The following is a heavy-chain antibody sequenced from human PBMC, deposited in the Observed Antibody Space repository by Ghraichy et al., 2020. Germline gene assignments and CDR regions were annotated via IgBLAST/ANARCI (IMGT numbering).Heavy chain of an antibody. CDR3: AKASSWYSFGYDPFDY. CDR1: GFTFSSYA. J-gene: IGHJ4*02. CDR2: ISGSGGST. D-gene: IGHD6-13*01. Sequence: GESLNISCAASGFTFSSYAMSWVRQAPGKGLEWVSAISGSGGSTYYADSVKGRFTISRDNSKNTLYLQMNSLRAEDTAVYYCAKASSWYSFGYDPFDYWGQGTLVTVSS. V-gene: IGHV3-23*01.